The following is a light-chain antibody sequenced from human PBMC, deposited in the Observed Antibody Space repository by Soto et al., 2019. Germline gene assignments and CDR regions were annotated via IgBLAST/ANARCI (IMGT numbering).Light chain of an antibody. CDR3: CSYAGSSTLV. CDR1: SSDVGSYNL. CDR2: EGS. V-gene: IGLV2-23*01. Sequence: QSVLTQPASLSGSPGQSITISCTGTSSDVGSYNLVSGYQQHPGKAPKLMIYEGSKRPSGVSNRFSGSKSGNTASLTISGLQAEDEADYYCCSYAGSSTLVFGGGTKLTVL. J-gene: IGLJ2*01.